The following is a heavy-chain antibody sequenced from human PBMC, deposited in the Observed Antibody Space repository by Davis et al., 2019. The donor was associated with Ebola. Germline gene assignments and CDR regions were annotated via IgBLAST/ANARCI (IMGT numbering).Heavy chain of an antibody. Sequence: GGSLRLSCAASGFTFSSYEMNWVRQTPGKGLEWVSYISSSGSTTYYGDSVKGRFTISRDNAKNSLYLQMNSLKAEDTAVYYCAKDSRGYGQPFDYWGQGTLVTVSS. D-gene: IGHD5-12*01. V-gene: IGHV3-48*03. CDR3: AKDSRGYGQPFDY. J-gene: IGHJ4*02. CDR1: GFTFSSYE. CDR2: ISSSGSTT.